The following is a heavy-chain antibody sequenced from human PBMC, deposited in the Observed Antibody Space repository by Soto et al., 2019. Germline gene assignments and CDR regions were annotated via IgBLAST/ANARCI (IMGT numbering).Heavy chain of an antibody. D-gene: IGHD1-1*01. J-gene: IGHJ5*02. CDR1: GGTFSSYA. V-gene: IGHV1-69*11. CDR2: IIPILGTA. Sequence: QVQLVQSGAEVKKPGSSVKVSCKASGGTFSSYAISWVRQAPGQGLEWMGGIIPILGTANHAQKFPGRVTITADESTSRAYVDLSGMRSEVAAVDYRAGAAMDNYWSDRCGKRTLVTVSS. CDR3: AGAAMDNYWSDR.